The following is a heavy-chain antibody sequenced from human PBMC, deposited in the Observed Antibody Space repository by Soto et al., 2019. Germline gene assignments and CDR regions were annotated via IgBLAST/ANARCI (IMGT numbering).Heavy chain of an antibody. V-gene: IGHV1-69*01. Sequence: QVQLVQSGAEVKKPGSSVKVSCKASGGTFSSYAISWVRQAPGQGLEWMGGIIPIFGTANYAQKFQGRVTISADESTSTAYMELSSLRSEDTVVYYCARDGGDCSAGSCYTVVTGPWSLWGQGTLVTVSS. CDR1: GGTFSSYA. D-gene: IGHD2-15*01. CDR2: IIPIFGTA. CDR3: ARDGGDCSAGSCYTVVTGPWSL. J-gene: IGHJ4*02.